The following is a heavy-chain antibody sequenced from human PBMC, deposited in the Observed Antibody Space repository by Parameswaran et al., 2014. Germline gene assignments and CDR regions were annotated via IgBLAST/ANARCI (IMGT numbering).Heavy chain of an antibody. J-gene: IGHJ2*01. D-gene: IGHD5-12*01. V-gene: IGHV4-4*09. CDR3: AGRAFSGYELYLDWYFDL. Sequence: RWIRQPPGKGLEWIASIHDGDNPKYNPSLKSRVSMSIDTSKNQYSLKLKSVTAADTAVYYCAGRAFSGYELYLDWYFDLWGRGTLVTVSS. CDR2: IHDGDNP.